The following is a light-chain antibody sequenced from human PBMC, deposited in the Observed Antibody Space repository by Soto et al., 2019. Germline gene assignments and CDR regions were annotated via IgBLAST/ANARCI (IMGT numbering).Light chain of an antibody. CDR3: QQYNSNPLT. J-gene: IGKJ4*01. Sequence: DIPMTQFPSTLSASVGDRVTITCRASQSFSTWLAWYQQKPGKAPNLLIYKTSILESGVPSRFSGSGSGTEFTLTISSLQPDDFATYYCQQYNSNPLTFGGGTKVEIK. V-gene: IGKV1-5*03. CDR2: KTS. CDR1: QSFSTW.